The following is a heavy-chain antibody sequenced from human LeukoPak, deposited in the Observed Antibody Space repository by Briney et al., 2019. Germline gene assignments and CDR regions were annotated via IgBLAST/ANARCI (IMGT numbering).Heavy chain of an antibody. V-gene: IGHV4-4*07. CDR1: GGSISSYY. D-gene: IGHD1-7*01. CDR2: VYTSGST. CDR3: ARVTKLELPDASWYYYYYMDV. J-gene: IGHJ6*03. Sequence: SEPLSLTCTVSGGSISSYYWSWIGQPAGKGLEWVGCVYTSGSTNYNPSLKSRVTMSVDTSKNQFSLNLSSVTAAHTAVYYCARVTKLELPDASWYYYYYMDVWGKGTTVTVSS.